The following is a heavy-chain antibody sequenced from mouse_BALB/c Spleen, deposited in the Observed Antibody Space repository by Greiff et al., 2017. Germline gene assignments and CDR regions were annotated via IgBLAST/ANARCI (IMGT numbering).Heavy chain of an antibody. D-gene: IGHD2-1*01. V-gene: IGHV2-6-7*01. Sequence: QVQLKESGPGLVAPSQSLSITCTVSGFSLTGYGVNWVRQPPGKGLEWLGMIWGDGSTDYNSALKSRLSISKDNSKSQVFLKMNSLQTDDTARYYCARGGDYGNSIYAMDYWGQGTSVTVSS. J-gene: IGHJ4*01. CDR1: GFSLTGYG. CDR2: IWGDGST. CDR3: ARGGDYGNSIYAMDY.